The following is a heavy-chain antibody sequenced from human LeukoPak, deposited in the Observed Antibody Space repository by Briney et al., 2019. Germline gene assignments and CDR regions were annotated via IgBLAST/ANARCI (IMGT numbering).Heavy chain of an antibody. CDR3: ARDIFVTKGIDF. J-gene: IGHJ4*02. V-gene: IGHV1-2*02. CDR2: INPFSGGT. CDR1: GYSFTDYY. Sequence: ASVKVSCKTSGYSFTDYYIHWVRQAPGQGLEWMGWINPFSGGTNYEQNFQGSVTMTRDTSISTAYMELSRLRSDDTAVYYCARDIFVTKGIDFWGQGTLVTVSS. D-gene: IGHD3-9*01.